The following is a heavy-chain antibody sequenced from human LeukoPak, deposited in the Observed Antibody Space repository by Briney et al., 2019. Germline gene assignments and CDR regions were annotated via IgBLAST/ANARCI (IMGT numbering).Heavy chain of an antibody. D-gene: IGHD2-15*01. CDR3: ARDGGSCPDY. J-gene: IGHJ4*02. CDR2: ISYDGSNK. CDR1: GFTFSSYA. Sequence: PGGSLRLSCAASGFTFSSYAMHWVRQAPGKGLEWVAVISYDGSNKYYADSVKGRFTISRDNSKNTLYLQMNSLRAEDTAVYYCARDGGSCPDYWGQGTLVTVSS. V-gene: IGHV3-30*04.